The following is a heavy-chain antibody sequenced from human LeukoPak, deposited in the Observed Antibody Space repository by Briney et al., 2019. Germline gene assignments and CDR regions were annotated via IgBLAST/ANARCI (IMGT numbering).Heavy chain of an antibody. CDR3: ARGNVDTAMVDY. V-gene: IGHV4-59*01. Sequence: PSETLSLTCTVSGGSISNYYWSWIRQPPGKGLEWIGYIYYSGNTNYNPSLKSRVTISVDTSKNQFSLKLSSVTAADTAVYYCARGNVDTAMVDYWGQGTLVTVSS. D-gene: IGHD5-18*01. J-gene: IGHJ4*02. CDR1: GGSISNYY. CDR2: IYYSGNT.